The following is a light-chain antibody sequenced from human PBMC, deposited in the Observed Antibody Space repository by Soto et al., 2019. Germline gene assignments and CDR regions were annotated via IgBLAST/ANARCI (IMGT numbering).Light chain of an antibody. J-gene: IGLJ2*01. CDR3: QVWDSSSEVV. V-gene: IGLV3-21*04. CDR1: NIGSKS. Sequence: SYELTQPPSVSVARGKTARITCGGNNIGSKSVHWYQQKPGQAPVLVIYYDSDRPSGIPERFSGSNSGNTATLTISRVEAGDEADYYCQVWDSSSEVVFGGGTKLSVL. CDR2: YDS.